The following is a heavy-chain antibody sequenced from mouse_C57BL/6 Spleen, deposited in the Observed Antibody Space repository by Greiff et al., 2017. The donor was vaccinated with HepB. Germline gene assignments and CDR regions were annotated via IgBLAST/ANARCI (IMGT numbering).Heavy chain of an antibody. V-gene: IGHV1-69*01. J-gene: IGHJ1*03. D-gene: IGHD1-1*01. CDR2: IDPSDSYP. Sequence: VQLQQPGAELVMPGASVKLSCKASGYTFTSYWMHWVKQRPGQGLEWIGEIDPSDSYPNYNQKFKGKSTLTVDKSSSTAYMQLSSLTSEDSAVYYCARSGGSRDWYFDVWGTGTTVTVSS. CDR1: GYTFTSYW. CDR3: ARSGGSRDWYFDV.